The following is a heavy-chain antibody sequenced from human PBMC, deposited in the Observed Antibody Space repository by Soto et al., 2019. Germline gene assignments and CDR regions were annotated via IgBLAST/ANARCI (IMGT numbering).Heavy chain of an antibody. D-gene: IGHD1-7*01. Sequence: GWSLRLSCAASGFTVSSNYMSWVRQAPGKGLEWVSVIYSGGSTYYADSVKGRFTISRDNSKNTLYLQMNSLRAEDTAVYYCAKAFKTRRTGTTNYYYYGRDGWGQGATVTVSS. CDR1: GFTVSSNY. V-gene: IGHV3-53*01. CDR3: AKAFKTRRTGTTNYYYYGRDG. CDR2: IYSGGST. J-gene: IGHJ6*02.